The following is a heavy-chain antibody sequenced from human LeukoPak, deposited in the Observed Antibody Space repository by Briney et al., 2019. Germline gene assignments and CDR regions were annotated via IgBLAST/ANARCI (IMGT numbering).Heavy chain of an antibody. CDR1: GGSFSGYY. CDR3: ARGFKDIVVVPAAIYANWFDP. V-gene: IGHV4-59*12. D-gene: IGHD2-2*02. Sequence: SETLSLTCAVYGGSFSGYYWSWIRQPPGKGLEWIGYIYYNGSTNYNPSLKSRVTISVDTSKNQFSLKLSSVTAADTAVYYCARGFKDIVVVPAAIYANWFDPWGQGTLVTVS. J-gene: IGHJ5*02. CDR2: IYYNGST.